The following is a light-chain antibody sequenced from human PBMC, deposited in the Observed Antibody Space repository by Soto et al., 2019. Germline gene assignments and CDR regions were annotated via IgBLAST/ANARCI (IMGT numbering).Light chain of an antibody. Sequence: QAVVTQEPSLTVSPGGTVTLTCASNTGTVTSYNYPNWFQQKPGQAPRALICSTNSKHSWTPARFSGSLLGDKAVLTVSGVQPEDEAHYYCLLYYGGVASWVFGGGTKLTVL. J-gene: IGLJ3*02. CDR2: STN. CDR1: TGTVTSYNY. V-gene: IGLV7-43*01. CDR3: LLYYGGVASWV.